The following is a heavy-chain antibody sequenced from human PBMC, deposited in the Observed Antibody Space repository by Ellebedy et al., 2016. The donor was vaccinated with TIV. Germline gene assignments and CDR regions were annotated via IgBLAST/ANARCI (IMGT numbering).Heavy chain of an antibody. CDR2: ISSISGYI. Sequence: SSYYWGWVRQAPGKGLEWVSSISSISGYIFYADSVKGRFTISRDNAKNSLYLQMNSLRAEDTAVYYCARDSGSAEGCFDYWGQGTLVTVSS. V-gene: IGHV3-21*04. CDR3: ARDSGSAEGCFDY. D-gene: IGHD3-10*01. CDR1: SSYY. J-gene: IGHJ4*02.